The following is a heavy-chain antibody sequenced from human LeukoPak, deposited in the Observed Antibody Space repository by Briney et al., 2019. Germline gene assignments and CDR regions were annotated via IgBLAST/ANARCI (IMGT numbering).Heavy chain of an antibody. CDR1: GFTFSSYW. CDR3: ARPRPRYSSAPSDY. CDR2: IKQDGSEK. Sequence: PGGSLRLSCAASGFTFSSYWMSWVRQAPGKGLEGVANIKQDGSEKYYVDSVKGRFTISRDNAKNSLYLQMNSLRAEDTAVYYCARPRPRYSSAPSDYWGQGTLVTVSS. J-gene: IGHJ4*02. V-gene: IGHV3-7*01. D-gene: IGHD5-18*01.